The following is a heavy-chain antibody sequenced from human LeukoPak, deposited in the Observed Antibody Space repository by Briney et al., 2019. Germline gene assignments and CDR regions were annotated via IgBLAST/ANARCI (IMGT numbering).Heavy chain of an antibody. Sequence: ASVKVSCKASGYTFTNYDINWVRQATGQGLEWMGWMNPNSGNTGYAQKFQGRVTTTRDTSISTAYMELSSLKSEDTAVYYCARRGWELLGIDSWGQGTLVTVSS. CDR3: ARRGWELLGIDS. CDR2: MNPNSGNT. J-gene: IGHJ4*02. D-gene: IGHD2-15*01. CDR1: GYTFTNYD. V-gene: IGHV1-8*01.